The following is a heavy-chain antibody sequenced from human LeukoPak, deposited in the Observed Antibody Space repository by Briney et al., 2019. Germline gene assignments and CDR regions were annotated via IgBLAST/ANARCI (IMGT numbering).Heavy chain of an antibody. J-gene: IGHJ4*02. V-gene: IGHV1-8*03. D-gene: IGHD1-1*01. CDR2: MKPNSGNT. Sequence: GASVKVSCKASGYTFTSYGISWVRQATGQGLEWMGWMKPNSGNTGYAQKFQGRVTFTRDTSINTAYMELSRLTSEDTAVYYCAKTPPEGTTGFDDWGRGTLVTVSS. CDR3: AKTPPEGTTGFDD. CDR1: GYTFTSYG.